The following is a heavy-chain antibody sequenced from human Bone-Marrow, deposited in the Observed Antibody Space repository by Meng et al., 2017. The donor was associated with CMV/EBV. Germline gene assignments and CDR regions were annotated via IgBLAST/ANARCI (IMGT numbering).Heavy chain of an antibody. V-gene: IGHV4-34*01. Sequence: SETLSLTCAVYGGSLSGYYWSWIRQPPGKGLEWIGEIDHTGTTNYNPSLKSRVTISADRSKNQFSLKLSSVTAADTAVYYCARDAVGRKSSGWYDYWGQGTLVTVSS. CDR3: ARDAVGRKSSGWYDY. D-gene: IGHD6-19*01. CDR1: GGSLSGYY. J-gene: IGHJ4*02. CDR2: IDHTGTT.